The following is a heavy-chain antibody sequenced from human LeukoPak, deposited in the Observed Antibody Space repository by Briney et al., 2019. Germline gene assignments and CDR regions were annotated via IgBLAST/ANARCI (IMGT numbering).Heavy chain of an antibody. V-gene: IGHV1-2*02. J-gene: IGHJ4*02. CDR2: INPNSGGT. Sequence: GASVKVSCKASGYTFTGYYMHWVRQAPGQGLEWMGWINPNSGGTNYAQKFQGRVTMTRDTSISTAYMELSRLRSDDTAVYYCARGWARGGRSSPDYWGQGTLVTVSS. D-gene: IGHD3-16*01. CDR3: ARGWARGGRSSPDY. CDR1: GYTFTGYY.